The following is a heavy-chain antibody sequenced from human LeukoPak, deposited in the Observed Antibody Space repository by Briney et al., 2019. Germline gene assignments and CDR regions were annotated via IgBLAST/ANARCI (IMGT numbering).Heavy chain of an antibody. J-gene: IGHJ4*02. V-gene: IGHV4-4*07. D-gene: IGHD6-13*01. CDR2: IYTSAST. CDR3: ARVRMRQQLDY. Sequence: NASETLCLTCTVSGGSISSYYWSWIRQPAGKGLEWIGRIYTSASTNYNPSLKSRVTMSVDTSKNQFSLKLSSVTAADTAVYYCARVRMRQQLDYWGQGTLVTVSS. CDR1: GGSISSYY.